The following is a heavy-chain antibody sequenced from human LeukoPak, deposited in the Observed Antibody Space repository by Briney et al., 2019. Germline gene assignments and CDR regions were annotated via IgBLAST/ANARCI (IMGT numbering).Heavy chain of an antibody. CDR1: GFTFSSYG. CDR3: AKDKTPCSSTSCYYYYYYMDV. CDR2: IRYDGSNK. Sequence: GGSLRLSCAASGFTFSSYGMHWVRQAPGKGLEWVAFIRYDGSNKYYADSVKGRFTISRVNSKNTLYLQMNSLRAEDTAVYYCAKDKTPCSSTSCYYYYYYMDVWGKGTTVTVSS. V-gene: IGHV3-30*02. J-gene: IGHJ6*03. D-gene: IGHD2-2*01.